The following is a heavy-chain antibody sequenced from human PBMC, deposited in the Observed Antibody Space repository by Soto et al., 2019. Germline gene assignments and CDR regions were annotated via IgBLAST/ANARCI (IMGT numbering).Heavy chain of an antibody. Sequence: SETLSLTCTVSGGSVSTASYFWQWIRQSPGKGLEWIGYIAYSGTTNYSPSLKSRVTISVDTSKNLFSLKLSSVTAADTAVYYCARVFGYWSGYETVSNWFAPWGQGTLVTVSS. CDR2: IAYSGTT. V-gene: IGHV4-61*01. CDR1: GGSVSTASYF. D-gene: IGHD5-12*01. CDR3: ARVFGYWSGYETVSNWFAP. J-gene: IGHJ5*02.